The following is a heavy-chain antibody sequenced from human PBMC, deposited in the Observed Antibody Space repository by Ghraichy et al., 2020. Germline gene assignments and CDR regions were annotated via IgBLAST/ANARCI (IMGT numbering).Heavy chain of an antibody. V-gene: IGHV3-74*01. CDR1: GFTFSSYC. J-gene: IGHJ4*02. CDR3: ARSATGYSSGWSDY. Sequence: GGSLRLSCAASGFTFSSYCIHWVRQAPGKGLVWVSQINSAGTSTSYADSVKGRFTISRDNAKNTLYLQLNSLRADDTAVYYCARSATGYSSGWSDYWGQGTLVTVSS. D-gene: IGHD6-19*01. CDR2: INSAGTST.